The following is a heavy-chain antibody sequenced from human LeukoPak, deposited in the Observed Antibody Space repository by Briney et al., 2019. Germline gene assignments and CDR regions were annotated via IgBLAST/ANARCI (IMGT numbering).Heavy chain of an antibody. CDR3: ARGYGAQPHYDY. CDR2: IDPNSDVT. Sequence: ASVKVSCKASGYTFTGYYKHWVRQAPGQGLEWMGWIDPNSDVTKYAQKFQGRVTVTRDTSISTAYMELIRLSSDDTAVYYCARGYGAQPHYDYWGQGTLVTVSS. J-gene: IGHJ4*02. D-gene: IGHD4-17*01. V-gene: IGHV1-2*02. CDR1: GYTFTGYY.